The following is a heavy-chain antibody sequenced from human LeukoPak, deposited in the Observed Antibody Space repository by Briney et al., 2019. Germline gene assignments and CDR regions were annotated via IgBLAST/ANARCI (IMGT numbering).Heavy chain of an antibody. V-gene: IGHV4-59*01. Sequence: SETLSLTCTVSGDSISSDYWSWIQQPPGKGLEWIGYIYYSGSTNYSPSLKSRVTISVDTSKNQFSLKLSSVTAADTAVYYCARVSGSYWYWGQGTLVTVSS. CDR2: IYYSGST. J-gene: IGHJ4*02. D-gene: IGHD1-26*01. CDR3: ARVSGSYWY. CDR1: GDSISSDY.